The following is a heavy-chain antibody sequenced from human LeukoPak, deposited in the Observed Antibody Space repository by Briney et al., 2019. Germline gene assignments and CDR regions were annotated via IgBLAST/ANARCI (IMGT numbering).Heavy chain of an antibody. Sequence: LGGSLRLSCAASGFTFSNFWMSWVRQAPGKGLQCVANINRDGSEKYYVDSVKGRFTISRDNTKNSPYLQMNSLRAEDTAVYYCARLFYKGGSQSYWGQGTLVTVSS. D-gene: IGHD3-10*01. CDR1: GFTFSNFW. J-gene: IGHJ4*02. CDR2: INRDGSEK. CDR3: ARLFYKGGSQSY. V-gene: IGHV3-7*01.